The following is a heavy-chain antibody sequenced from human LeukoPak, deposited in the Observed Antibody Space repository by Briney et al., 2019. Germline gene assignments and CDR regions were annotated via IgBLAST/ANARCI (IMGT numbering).Heavy chain of an antibody. Sequence: GGSLRLSCAASGFTFSSYAMSWVRQAPGKGLEWVGRIKSKSEGGTTDYAAPVKGRFTISRDDSKNTLYLQMHSPKTEDTAVYYCTTTLVPTAPPLDYWGQGTLVTVSS. CDR2: IKSKSEGGTT. CDR1: GFTFSSYA. V-gene: IGHV3-15*01. CDR3: TTTLVPTAPPLDY. J-gene: IGHJ4*02. D-gene: IGHD2-2*01.